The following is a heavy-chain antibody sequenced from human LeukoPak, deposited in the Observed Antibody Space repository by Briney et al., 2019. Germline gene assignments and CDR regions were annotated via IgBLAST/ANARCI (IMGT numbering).Heavy chain of an antibody. Sequence: ASVKVSCKASGYSFTNYAINWVRQATGQGLEWAGWINPNTGNTVYAPKFQGRVTMTSDTSISTAYMDLSSLRFEDTAVYYCARVAVPDFLYSEYMDFWAKGSTVTVSS. CDR1: GYSFTNYA. CDR3: ARVAVPDFLYSEYMDF. J-gene: IGHJ6*03. V-gene: IGHV1-8*01. D-gene: IGHD1-26*01. CDR2: INPNTGNT.